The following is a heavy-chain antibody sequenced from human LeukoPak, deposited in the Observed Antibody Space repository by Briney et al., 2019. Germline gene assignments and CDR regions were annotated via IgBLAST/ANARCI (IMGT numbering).Heavy chain of an antibody. V-gene: IGHV3-15*01. CDR3: PTLNYPLNY. CDR2: IKSEKHGAAT. D-gene: IGHD1-7*01. J-gene: IGHJ4*02. Sequence: PGGSLRLSCAASGFPFSDTWMSWVRQAPGKGLELVGHIKSEKHGAATDYAAPVKGRFTISRDDSKNTLYLQMNSLKTEDTAVYYCPTLNYPLNYGAQEPRVTVSS. CDR1: GFPFSDTW.